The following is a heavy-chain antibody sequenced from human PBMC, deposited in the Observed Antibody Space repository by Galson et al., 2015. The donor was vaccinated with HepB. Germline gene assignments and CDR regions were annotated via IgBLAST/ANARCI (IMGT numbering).Heavy chain of an antibody. V-gene: IGHV3-30*18. CDR2: ISFDGSHK. D-gene: IGHD2-8*01. Sequence: SLRLSCAASGFTFRNYGMHWVRQAPGKGLEWVAVISFDGSHKYYAESVKGRFSISRDNSKNTQYLQMNSLRAEDTAVYYCVKDGACCSNGVCGKDVWGKGTTITVSS. CDR3: VKDGACCSNGVCGKDV. J-gene: IGHJ6*04. CDR1: GFTFRNYG.